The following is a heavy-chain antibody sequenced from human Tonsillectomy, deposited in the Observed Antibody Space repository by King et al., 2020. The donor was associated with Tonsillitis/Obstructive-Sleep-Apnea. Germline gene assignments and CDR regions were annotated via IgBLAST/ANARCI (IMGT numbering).Heavy chain of an antibody. CDR1: GFTFSSYA. CDR2: MSYDGSSE. Sequence: VQLVESGGGVVQPGTSLRLSCSASGFTFSSYAMHWVRQAPGKGLEWVAVMSYDGSSEYYADSVKGRFTISRDNSKNSLYLQMNSLRAEDTAVYYCARAPTSCSSTTCYSYYYFYMDVWGKGTTVTVSS. J-gene: IGHJ6*03. D-gene: IGHD2-2*02. V-gene: IGHV3-30*04. CDR3: ARAPTSCSSTTCYSYYYFYMDV.